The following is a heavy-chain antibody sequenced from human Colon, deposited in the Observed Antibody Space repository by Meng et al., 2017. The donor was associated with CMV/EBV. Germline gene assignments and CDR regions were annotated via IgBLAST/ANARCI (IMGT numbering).Heavy chain of an antibody. CDR3: ARRAVIGGLEIEDY. CDR2: ITSSGSTR. D-gene: IGHD3-16*01. CDR1: GFAFNEYY. V-gene: IGHV3-11*01. J-gene: IGHJ4*02. Sequence: GESLKISCAASGFAFNEYYMSWIRQAPGKELEWVSCITSSGSTRYYADSVKGRFTISRDNAKSSVSLQMNSLRVEDTAVYYCARRAVIGGLEIEDYWGQGTLVTVSS.